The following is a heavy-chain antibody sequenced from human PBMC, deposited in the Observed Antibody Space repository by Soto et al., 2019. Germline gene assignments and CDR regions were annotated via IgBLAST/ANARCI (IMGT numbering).Heavy chain of an antibody. J-gene: IGHJ3*02. V-gene: IGHV4-39*01. CDR1: GGSISSSSYY. D-gene: IGHD3-3*01. Sequence: SETLSLTCTVSGGSISSSSYYWGWIRQPPGKGLEWIGSIYYSGSTYYNPSLKSRVTISVDTSKNQFSLKLSSVTAADTAVYYCASLTPIYYDFWSGYYGLAFDIWGQGTMVTVSS. CDR3: ASLTPIYYDFWSGYYGLAFDI. CDR2: IYYSGST.